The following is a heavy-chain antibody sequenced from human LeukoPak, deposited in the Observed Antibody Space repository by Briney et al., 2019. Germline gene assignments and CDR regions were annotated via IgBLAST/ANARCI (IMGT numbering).Heavy chain of an antibody. Sequence: GGSLRLSCAASGFTFSSYEMNWVRQAPGKGLEWVSYISSSGSTIYYADSVEGRFTISRDNAKNSLYLQMNSLRAEDTAVYYCARGAEWLSSPRDAFDIWGQGTMVTVSS. CDR3: ARGAEWLSSPRDAFDI. CDR2: ISSSGSTI. D-gene: IGHD3-3*01. J-gene: IGHJ3*02. CDR1: GFTFSSYE. V-gene: IGHV3-48*03.